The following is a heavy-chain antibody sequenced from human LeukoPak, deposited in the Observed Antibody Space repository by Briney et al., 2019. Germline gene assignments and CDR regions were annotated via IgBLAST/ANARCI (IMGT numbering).Heavy chain of an antibody. Sequence: PGGSLRLSCAASGFTFSSYAMSWVRQAPGKGLEWVSAISGSGGSTYYADSVKGRFTISRDNSKNTLYLQMNSLRAEDTAVYYCAKVGEKMITFGGVIVIHGFDYWGQGTLVTVSS. CDR1: GFTFSSYA. D-gene: IGHD3-16*02. CDR2: ISGSGGST. J-gene: IGHJ4*02. V-gene: IGHV3-23*01. CDR3: AKVGEKMITFGGVIVIHGFDY.